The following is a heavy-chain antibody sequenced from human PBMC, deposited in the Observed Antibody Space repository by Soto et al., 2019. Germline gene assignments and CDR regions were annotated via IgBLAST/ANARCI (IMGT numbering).Heavy chain of an antibody. V-gene: IGHV3-30*18. Sequence: GGSLRLSCAASGFTFSSYAMHWVRQAPGKGLEWVAVISYDGSNKNYADSVKGRFTISRDNSKNTLYLQMNSLRVEDTAVYYCAKDFYRSIWTLFDYWGQGTLVTVSS. J-gene: IGHJ4*02. CDR1: GFTFSSYA. D-gene: IGHD6-13*01. CDR2: ISYDGSNK. CDR3: AKDFYRSIWTLFDY.